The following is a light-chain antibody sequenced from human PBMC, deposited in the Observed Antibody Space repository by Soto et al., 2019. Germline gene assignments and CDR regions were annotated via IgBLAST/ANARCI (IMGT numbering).Light chain of an antibody. Sequence: QPVLTQSSSASASLGSSVKLTCTLSSGHSSYIIAWHQQQPGKAPRYLMKLEGSGSYNKGSGVPDRFSGSSSGADRYLTSSILQFEDEADYYCETWDSNTHTVFGGGTKLTVL. CDR2: LEGSGSY. CDR1: SGHSSYI. J-gene: IGLJ3*02. V-gene: IGLV4-60*02. CDR3: ETWDSNTHTV.